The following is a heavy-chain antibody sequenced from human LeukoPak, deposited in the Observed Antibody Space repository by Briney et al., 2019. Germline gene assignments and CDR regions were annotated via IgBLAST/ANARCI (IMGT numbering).Heavy chain of an antibody. CDR2: ISYDGSNK. V-gene: IGHV3-30*18. Sequence: PGGSLRLSCAASGFTFSSYGMHWVRQAPGKGLEGVAVISYDGSNKYYADSVKGRFTISRDNSKNTLYLQMNSLRAEDTAVYYCAKGKVWGVGDAFDIWGQGTMVTVSS. CDR1: GFTFSSYG. CDR3: AKGKVWGVGDAFDI. J-gene: IGHJ3*02. D-gene: IGHD1-26*01.